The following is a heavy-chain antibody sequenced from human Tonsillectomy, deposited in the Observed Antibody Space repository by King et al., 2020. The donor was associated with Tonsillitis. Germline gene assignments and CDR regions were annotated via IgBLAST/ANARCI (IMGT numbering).Heavy chain of an antibody. D-gene: IGHD6-13*01. CDR1: GGSFSGYY. CDR2: INHSGST. V-gene: IGHV4-34*01. CDR3: AREPGMAAAGDWFDP. J-gene: IGHJ5*02. Sequence: VQLQQWGAGLLKPSETLSLTCAVYGGSFSGYYWSWIRQPPGKGLEWIGEINHSGSTNYNPSLKSRVTISVDTSKNQFSLQLSSVTAADTAVYYCAREPGMAAAGDWFDPWGQGTLVTVSS.